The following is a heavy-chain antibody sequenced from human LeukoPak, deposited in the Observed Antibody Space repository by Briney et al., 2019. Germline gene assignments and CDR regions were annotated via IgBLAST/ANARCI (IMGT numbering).Heavy chain of an antibody. CDR3: AKDRVGATLYFDF. J-gene: IGHJ4*02. D-gene: IGHD1-26*01. CDR1: GFSFSSYG. V-gene: IGHV3-23*01. CDR2: ISGSGDTT. Sequence: GGSLRLSCAGSGFSFSSYGMSWVRQAPGKGLEWVSAISGSGDTTYFADPVKGRFTISRDNSKNTLYLQMNSLRAEDTAVYYCAKDRVGATLYFDFWGQGTLLTVSS.